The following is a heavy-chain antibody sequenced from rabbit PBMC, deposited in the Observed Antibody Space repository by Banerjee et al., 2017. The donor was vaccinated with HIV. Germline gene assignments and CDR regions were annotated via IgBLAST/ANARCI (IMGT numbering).Heavy chain of an antibody. CDR1: GFSFSNKYV. CDR2: INTSTGNP. CDR3: GGGLAGVIGWNFGL. J-gene: IGHJ4*01. D-gene: IGHD4-1*01. Sequence: QQQLEESGGGLVKPEGSLTLSCTASGFSFSNKYVMCWVRQAPGKGLEWIACINTSTGNPVYAGWAKGRFPISQAPVTTGTLQMTSLAAADTAPYFCGGGLAGVIGWNFGLWGPGTLVTVS. V-gene: IGHV1S45*01.